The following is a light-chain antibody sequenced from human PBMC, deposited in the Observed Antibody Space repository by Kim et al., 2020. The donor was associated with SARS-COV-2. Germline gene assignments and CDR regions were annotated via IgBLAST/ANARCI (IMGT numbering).Light chain of an antibody. V-gene: IGLV7-46*01. CDR3: LLSFSGIRV. Sequence: QAVVTQEPSLTVSPGETVTLTCASRTGAVTPTHYPYWFQKKPGEVPRTLIFDTGSRHSWTPARFSGSLSGDKAVLTLAGAQPEDEGDYYCLLSFSGIRVFGGGTQLTVL. J-gene: IGLJ3*02. CDR1: TGAVTPTHY. CDR2: DTG.